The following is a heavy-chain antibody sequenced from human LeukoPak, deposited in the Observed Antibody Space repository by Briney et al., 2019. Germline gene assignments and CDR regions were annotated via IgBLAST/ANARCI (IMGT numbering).Heavy chain of an antibody. CDR3: TTRPPPYGDYYFDY. V-gene: IGHV3-15*01. CDR1: GFTFTNAW. CDR2: IKSKTEGGAP. D-gene: IGHD2-21*02. J-gene: IGHJ4*02. Sequence: PGASLGLSCAASGFTFTNAWMTSVRPVPGNGLEWVDRIKSKTEGGAPDYAAPVKGRLTISRDDSKNTRDLQLNSLRTEDTAVYYCTTRPPPYGDYYFDYWGQGALVTVSS.